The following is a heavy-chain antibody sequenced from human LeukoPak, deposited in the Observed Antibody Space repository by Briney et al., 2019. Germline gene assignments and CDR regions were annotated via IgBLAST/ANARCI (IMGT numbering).Heavy chain of an antibody. CDR1: GGSISSYY. V-gene: IGHV4-4*07. CDR2: IYTSGST. Sequence: SETLSLTCTVSGGSISSYYWSWLRQPAGKGREGIGRIYTSGSTNYNPSLKSRVTMSVDTSKNQFSLKLSSVTDADTAVYYCARVTTMVRGVTYYLDYWGHGTLVTVSS. D-gene: IGHD3-10*01. J-gene: IGHJ4*01. CDR3: ARVTTMVRGVTYYLDY.